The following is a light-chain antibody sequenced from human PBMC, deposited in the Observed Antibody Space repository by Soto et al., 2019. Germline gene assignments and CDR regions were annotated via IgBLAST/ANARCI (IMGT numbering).Light chain of an antibody. CDR2: DAS. V-gene: IGKV1-5*01. CDR1: ESISNW. J-gene: IGKJ2*01. Sequence: DIEMTQCTSTLSASVGDRVTITCRASESISNWLVWYQQKPXKAPKLXXYDASNLESGVPSRFSGSVSGTEFTLTIRGLQPHDFATYYGQQYTSHFLYTFGPLTKVDIK. CDR3: QQYTSHFLYT.